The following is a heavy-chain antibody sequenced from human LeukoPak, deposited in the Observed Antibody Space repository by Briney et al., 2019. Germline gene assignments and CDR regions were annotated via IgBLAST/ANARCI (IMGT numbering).Heavy chain of an antibody. CDR1: GFTFSNYW. D-gene: IGHD1-1*01. CDR3: ARPVTGTYAPLEY. V-gene: IGHV3-74*01. Sequence: GGSLRLSCAVSGFTFSNYWMHWVRQAPGKGLVYVSRINSDGSSANYADSVQGRFNISRDNAKNTPYLEMNSLRADDTAVYYCARPVTGTYAPLEYWGQGTLVTVSS. CDR2: INSDGSSA. J-gene: IGHJ4*02.